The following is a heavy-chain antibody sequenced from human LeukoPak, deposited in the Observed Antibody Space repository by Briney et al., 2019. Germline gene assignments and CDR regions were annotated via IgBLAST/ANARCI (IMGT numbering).Heavy chain of an antibody. CDR2: IWYDGSNK. V-gene: IGHV3-33*08. D-gene: IGHD1-20*01. CDR3: ARDVGEYNWNRFDY. Sequence: GGSLRLSCAASGFTFSSCAMSWVRRAPGKGLEWVAVIWYDGSNKYYADSVKGRFTISRDNSKNTLYLQMNSLRAEDTAVYYCARDVGEYNWNRFDYWGQGTLVTVSS. CDR1: GFTFSSCA. J-gene: IGHJ4*02.